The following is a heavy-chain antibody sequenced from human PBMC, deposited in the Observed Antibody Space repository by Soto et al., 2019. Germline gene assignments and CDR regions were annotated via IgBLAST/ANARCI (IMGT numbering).Heavy chain of an antibody. CDR2: IKSKTDGGTT. CDR1: GFTFSNAW. J-gene: IGHJ6*03. D-gene: IGHD3-3*01. Sequence: GSLRLSCAASGFTFSNAWMSWVRQAPGKGLEWVGRIKSKTDGGTTDYAAPVKGRFTISRDDSRNTLYLQMNSLKTEDTAVYYCTTDWSGYFYHYYYYMDVWGKRTTVTVSS. CDR3: TTDWSGYFYHYYYYMDV. V-gene: IGHV3-15*01.